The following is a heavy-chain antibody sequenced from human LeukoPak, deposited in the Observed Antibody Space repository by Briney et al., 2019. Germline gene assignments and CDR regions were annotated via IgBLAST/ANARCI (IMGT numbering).Heavy chain of an antibody. Sequence: PGGSLRLSCAASGFNFNTYWMSWVRQAPGKGLEWVANIKQDGSEKFYVDSMKGRFTISRDNAKNSLYLQMNSLRVEDTALYYCAKDKWSGAVKFNWFDPWGQGTLVTVSS. CDR1: GFNFNTYW. CDR2: IKQDGSEK. J-gene: IGHJ5*02. CDR3: AKDKWSGAVKFNWFDP. D-gene: IGHD6-19*01. V-gene: IGHV3-7*03.